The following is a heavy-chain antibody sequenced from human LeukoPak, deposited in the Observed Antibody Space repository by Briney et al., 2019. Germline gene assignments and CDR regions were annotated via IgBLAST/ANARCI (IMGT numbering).Heavy chain of an antibody. CDR2: INHSGST. D-gene: IGHD3-10*01. J-gene: IGHJ6*02. V-gene: IGHV4-34*01. Sequence: SETLSLTCAVYGGSFSGYYWSWIRQPPGRGLEWIGEINHSGSTNYNPSLKSRVTISVDTSKNQFSLKLSSVTAADAAVYYCARGELLLWFGELFPSGMDVWGQGTTVTVSS. CDR3: ARGELLLWFGELFPSGMDV. CDR1: GGSFSGYY.